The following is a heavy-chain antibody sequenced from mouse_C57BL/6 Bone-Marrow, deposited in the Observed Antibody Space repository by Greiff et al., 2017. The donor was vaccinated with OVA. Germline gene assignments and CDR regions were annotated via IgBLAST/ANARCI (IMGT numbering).Heavy chain of an antibody. V-gene: IGHV3-6*01. CDR1: GYSITSGYY. D-gene: IGHD2-4*01. CDR2: ISYDGSN. J-gene: IGHJ4*01. CDR3: AEYDYDYAMDY. Sequence: EVQLQQSGPGLVKPSQSLSLTCSVTGYSITSGYYWNWIRQFPGNKLEWMGYISYDGSNNYNPSLKNRISITRDTSKNQFFLKLNSVTTEDTATYYCAEYDYDYAMDYWGQGTSVTVSS.